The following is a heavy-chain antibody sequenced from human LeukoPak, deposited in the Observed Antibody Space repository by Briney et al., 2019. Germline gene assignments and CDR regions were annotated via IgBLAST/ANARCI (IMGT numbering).Heavy chain of an antibody. D-gene: IGHD6-19*01. CDR3: APVAGMLGDY. V-gene: IGHV3-23*01. CDR2: ISGSGGST. CDR1: GFTLSSYA. J-gene: IGHJ4*02. Sequence: PGGSLRLSCAASGFTLSSYAMSWVRQAPGKGLEWVSAISGSGGSTYYADSVKGRFTISRDNSKNTLYLQMNSLRAGDTAVYYCAPVAGMLGDYWGQGTLVTVSS.